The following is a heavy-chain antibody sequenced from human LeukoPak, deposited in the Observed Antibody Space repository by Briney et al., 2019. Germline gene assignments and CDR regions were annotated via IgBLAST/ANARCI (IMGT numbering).Heavy chain of an antibody. CDR1: RVTPEDYA. Sequence: GGSLRLSSADSRVTPEDYALRSVRAAPGTGLERVSLICGDVGSTYYAESVKGRFTISRDNSKNSLYLQMNSLRTEDTALYYCASSVSYYGSGRPNDYWGEGKLGTVSS. V-gene: IGHV3-43*02. CDR3: ASSVSYYGSGRPNDY. D-gene: IGHD3-10*01. CDR2: ICGDVGST. J-gene: IGHJ4*02.